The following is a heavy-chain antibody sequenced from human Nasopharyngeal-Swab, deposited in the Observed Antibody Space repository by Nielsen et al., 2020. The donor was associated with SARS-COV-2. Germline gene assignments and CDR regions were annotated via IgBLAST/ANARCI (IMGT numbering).Heavy chain of an antibody. J-gene: IGHJ4*02. CDR2: FYYSGSA. CDR3: AREGSSWYKFDY. V-gene: IGHV4-39*02. Sequence: SETLSLTCTVSGASISSSTYYWAWIRQAPGRGLEWIGSFYYSGSAYYNPSLKSRVTISVDTSRNDLSLKLSSVTAADTAVYYCAREGSSWYKFDYWGQGTLVTVSS. D-gene: IGHD6-13*01. CDR1: GASISSSTYY.